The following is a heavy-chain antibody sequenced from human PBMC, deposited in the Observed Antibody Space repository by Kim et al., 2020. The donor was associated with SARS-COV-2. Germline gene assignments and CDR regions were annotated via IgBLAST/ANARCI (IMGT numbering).Heavy chain of an antibody. CDR3: ARGRLYCSSTSCYARAYYFDY. CDR1: GYTFTSYA. J-gene: IGHJ4*02. D-gene: IGHD2-2*01. V-gene: IGHV1-3*01. CDR2: INAGNGNT. Sequence: ASVKVSCKASGYTFTSYAMHWVRQAPGQRLEWMGWINAGNGNTKYSQKFQGRVTITRDTSASTAYMELSSLRSEDTAVYYCARGRLYCSSTSCYARAYYFDYWGQGTLVTVSS.